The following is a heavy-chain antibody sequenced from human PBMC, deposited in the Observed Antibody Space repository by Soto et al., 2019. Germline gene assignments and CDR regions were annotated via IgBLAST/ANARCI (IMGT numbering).Heavy chain of an antibody. CDR1: GYTFTSYG. V-gene: IGHV1-18*01. CDR2: ISAYNGNT. Sequence: ASVKVSCKASGYTFTSYGISWVRQAPGQGLEWMGWISAYNGNTNYAQKLQGRVTMTTDTSTSTAYMELRSLRSDDTAVYYCATSTATPYYYYYMDVWGKGTTVTVSS. J-gene: IGHJ6*03. D-gene: IGHD1-26*01. CDR3: ATSTATPYYYYYMDV.